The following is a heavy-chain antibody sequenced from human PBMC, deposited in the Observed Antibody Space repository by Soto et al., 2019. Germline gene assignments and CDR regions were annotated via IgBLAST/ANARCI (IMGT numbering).Heavy chain of an antibody. CDR3: ARVKSPSYGPESYFRKGHWFDP. D-gene: IGHD3-10*01. J-gene: IGHJ5*02. Sequence: ASLKVSCKASGYNFISSDMTWVRQAPGQGLEWMGWMNPNSGSTGYAQRFQGRVTMTGNTSVGTAYLELNSLRSEDTAVYYCARVKSPSYGPESYFRKGHWFDPWGQAALVTVSS. CDR2: MNPNSGST. V-gene: IGHV1-8*01. CDR1: GYNFISSD.